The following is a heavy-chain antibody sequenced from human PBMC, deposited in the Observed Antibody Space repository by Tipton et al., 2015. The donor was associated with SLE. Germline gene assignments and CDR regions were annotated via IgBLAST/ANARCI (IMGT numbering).Heavy chain of an antibody. CDR3: ATYDWRYLDS. V-gene: IGHV3-9*01. CDR2: ISWNSDYI. Sequence: SLRLSCAASGFTFDDYAMHWVRQAPGKGLEWVSGISWNSDYIGYADSVKGRFTISRDNAKNSLYLQMNSLRPEDTALYYCATYDWRYLDSWGQGILVTVSS. D-gene: IGHD3-9*01. J-gene: IGHJ4*02. CDR1: GFTFDDYA.